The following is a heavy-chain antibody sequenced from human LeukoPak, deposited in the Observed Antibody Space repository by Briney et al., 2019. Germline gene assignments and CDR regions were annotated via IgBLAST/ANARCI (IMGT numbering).Heavy chain of an antibody. Sequence: SETLSLTCTVSGYSISSGYYWGWIRQPPGKGLEWIGSIYHSGSTYYNPSLKSRVTISVDTSKNQFSLKLSSVTAADTAVYYCASGLRYFDLYYWGQGTLVTVSS. V-gene: IGHV4-38-2*02. D-gene: IGHD3-9*01. J-gene: IGHJ4*02. CDR2: IYHSGST. CDR1: GYSISSGYY. CDR3: ASGLRYFDLYY.